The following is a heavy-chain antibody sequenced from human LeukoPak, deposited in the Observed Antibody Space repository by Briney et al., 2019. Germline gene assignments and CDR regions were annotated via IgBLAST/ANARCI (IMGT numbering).Heavy chain of an antibody. CDR2: IYSGGST. Sequence: GGSLRLSCAASGFTVSSNYMSWVRQAPGKGLEWVSVIYSGGSTYYADSVKGRFTISRDNAKNSLYLQMNSLRAEDTAVYYCAREGYSSGWYDWGQGTLVTVSS. D-gene: IGHD6-19*01. CDR3: AREGYSSGWYD. CDR1: GFTVSSNY. V-gene: IGHV3-53*01. J-gene: IGHJ4*02.